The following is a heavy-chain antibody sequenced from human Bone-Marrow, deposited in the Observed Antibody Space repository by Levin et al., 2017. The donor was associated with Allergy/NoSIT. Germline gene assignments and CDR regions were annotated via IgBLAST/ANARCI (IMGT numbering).Heavy chain of an antibody. V-gene: IGHV1-46*01. CDR3: AGGGGYYYMDV. CDR2: INPSGAST. J-gene: IGHJ6*03. Sequence: ASVKVSCKASGYTFTSYYMHWVRQAPGQGLEWMGVINPSGASTNYAQRFQGRVTMTRDTSTSTVYIELSSLRSEDTAVYYCAGGGGYYYMDVWGKGTTVTVSS. CDR1: GYTFTSYY. D-gene: IGHD2-15*01.